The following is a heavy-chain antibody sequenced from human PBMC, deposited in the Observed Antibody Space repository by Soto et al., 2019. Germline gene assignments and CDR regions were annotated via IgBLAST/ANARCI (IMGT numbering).Heavy chain of an antibody. Sequence: ASVKVSCKASGYTFTGYYMHWVRQAPGQGLEWMGWINPNSGGTNYAQKFQGWVTMTRDTSISTAYMELSRLRSDDTAVYYCARGGRYCRGGSCYSGVFTPAPGYYYGMDVWGQGTTVTVSS. D-gene: IGHD2-15*01. CDR3: ARGGRYCRGGSCYSGVFTPAPGYYYGMDV. CDR2: INPNSGGT. J-gene: IGHJ6*02. CDR1: GYTFTGYY. V-gene: IGHV1-2*04.